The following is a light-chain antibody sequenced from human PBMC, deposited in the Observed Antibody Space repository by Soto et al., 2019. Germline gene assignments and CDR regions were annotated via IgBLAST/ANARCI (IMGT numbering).Light chain of an antibody. Sequence: QLVLTQSPSASASLGASVKLTCTLSSGHSSYAIAWHQQQPEKGPRYLMKVNSDGSHSKGDGIPDRFSGSSSGAERYLTISSLPSEDEADYYCQTWGTGPWVFGGGTQLTVL. CDR1: SGHSSYA. J-gene: IGLJ3*02. V-gene: IGLV4-69*01. CDR3: QTWGTGPWV. CDR2: VNSDGSH.